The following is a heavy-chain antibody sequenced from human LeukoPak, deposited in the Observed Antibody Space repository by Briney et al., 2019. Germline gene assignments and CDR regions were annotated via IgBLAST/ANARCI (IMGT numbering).Heavy chain of an antibody. D-gene: IGHD2-2*02. CDR1: GGSISSYY. CDR3: ARGLYCSSTSWYKMGDAFDI. Sequence: SETLSLTCTVSGGSISSYYWSWIRQPAGKGLEWIGRIYTSGSTNYNPSLKSRVTMSVDTSKNQFSLKLSSVTAADTAVYYCARGLYCSSTSWYKMGDAFDIWGQGTMVTVSS. CDR2: IYTSGST. J-gene: IGHJ3*02. V-gene: IGHV4-4*07.